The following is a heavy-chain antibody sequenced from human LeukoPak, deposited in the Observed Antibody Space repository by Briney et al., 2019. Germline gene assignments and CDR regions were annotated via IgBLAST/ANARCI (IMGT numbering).Heavy chain of an antibody. CDR2: IYYSGST. CDR3: ARDRQGPYNWFDP. V-gene: IGHV4-39*02. J-gene: IGHJ5*02. Sequence: SETLSLTCTVSGGSISSSSYYWGWIRQPPGKGLEWIGSIYYSGSTYYNPSLKSRVTISVDTSKNQFSLKLSSVTAADTAVYYCARDRQGPYNWFDPWGQGTLVTVSS. CDR1: GGSISSSSYY.